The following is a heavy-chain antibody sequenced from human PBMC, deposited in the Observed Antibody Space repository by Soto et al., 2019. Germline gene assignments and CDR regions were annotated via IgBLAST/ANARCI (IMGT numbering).Heavy chain of an antibody. CDR2: ISSSSSYI. CDR3: ARVFLIAAVSSWFDP. D-gene: IGHD6-6*01. V-gene: IGHV3-21*01. CDR1: GFTFSSYS. Sequence: EVQLVESGGGLVKPGGSLRLSCAASGFTFSSYSMNWVRQAPGKGLEWVSSISSSSSYIYYADSVKGRFTISRDNAKNSLYLQMNSLRAEDTAVYYCARVFLIAAVSSWFDPWGQGTLVTVSS. J-gene: IGHJ5*02.